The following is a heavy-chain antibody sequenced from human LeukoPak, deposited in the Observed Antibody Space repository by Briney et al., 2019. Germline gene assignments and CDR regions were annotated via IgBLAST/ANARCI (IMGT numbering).Heavy chain of an antibody. CDR3: TRDTCSGGSCYLRDYYYYIDV. CDR1: GGTFSSYA. Sequence: SVKVSCKASGGTFSSYAISWVRQAPGQGLEWMGGIIPIFGTANYAQKFQGRVTITTDESTSTAYMELSSLRSEDTAVYYCTRDTCSGGSCYLRDYYYYIDVWGKGTTVTVSS. J-gene: IGHJ6*03. V-gene: IGHV1-69*05. D-gene: IGHD2-15*01. CDR2: IIPIFGTA.